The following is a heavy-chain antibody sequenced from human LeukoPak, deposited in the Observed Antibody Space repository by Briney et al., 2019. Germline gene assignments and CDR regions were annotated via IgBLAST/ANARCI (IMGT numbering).Heavy chain of an antibody. V-gene: IGHV4-39*01. D-gene: IGHD5-18*01. CDR2: IYYSKNT. CDR1: GGSISSSNAY. Sequence: SETLSLTCTVSGGSISSSNAYWGWIRQPPGKGLEWIGSIYYSKNTYYNPSLKSRVTISADTSRNQFSLTLGSVSATDTAVYYCASPRGFSYGYFDNWGQGTLVTVSS. CDR3: ASPRGFSYGYFDN. J-gene: IGHJ4*02.